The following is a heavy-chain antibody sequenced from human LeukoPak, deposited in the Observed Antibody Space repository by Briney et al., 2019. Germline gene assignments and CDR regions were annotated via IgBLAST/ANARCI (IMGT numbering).Heavy chain of an antibody. CDR2: ISSSSSYI. Sequence: GGSLRLSCAASGFTFSSYSMNWVRQAPGKGLEWVSSISSSSSYIYYADSVKGRFTISRDNAKNSLYLQMNSLRAEDTAVYYCARSASSYYDFWSGYFATQYYYYYYYMDVWGKGTTVTVSS. J-gene: IGHJ6*03. CDR1: GFTFSSYS. CDR3: ARSASSYYDFWSGYFATQYYYYYYYMDV. V-gene: IGHV3-21*01. D-gene: IGHD3-3*01.